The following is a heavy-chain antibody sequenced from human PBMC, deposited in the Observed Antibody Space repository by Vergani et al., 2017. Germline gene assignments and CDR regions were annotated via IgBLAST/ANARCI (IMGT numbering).Heavy chain of an antibody. CDR1: GYTFTAYF. V-gene: IGHV1-2*02. D-gene: IGHD2-2*01. Sequence: QVQLVQSGAEVKKPGASVKVSCKASGYTFTAYFMHWVRKPPGQGLEWMGWINPNSGGTNYAQKFQGRVTMTRDTSISTAYMELSNLRSDDTAVYYCARVGTSSNRDYFDYWGQGTLVTVSS. J-gene: IGHJ4*02. CDR2: INPNSGGT. CDR3: ARVGTSSNRDYFDY.